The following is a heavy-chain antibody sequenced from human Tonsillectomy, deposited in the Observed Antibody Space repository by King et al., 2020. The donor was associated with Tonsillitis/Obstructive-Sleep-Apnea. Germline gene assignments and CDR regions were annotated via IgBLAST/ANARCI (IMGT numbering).Heavy chain of an antibody. D-gene: IGHD2-15*01. CDR2: INHSGST. CDR3: ASAARSTPIIDYYTYMDV. Sequence: VQLQQWGAGLLKPSETLSLTCGVYGGFFSDYRWTWIRQPPGKGLEWIGEINHSGSTNYNPSLKSRVTISVDTSKNQFSLKLSSVTAADTAVYYCASAARSTPIIDYYTYMDVWGKGATVTVSS. V-gene: IGHV4-34*01. CDR1: GGFFSDYR. J-gene: IGHJ6*03.